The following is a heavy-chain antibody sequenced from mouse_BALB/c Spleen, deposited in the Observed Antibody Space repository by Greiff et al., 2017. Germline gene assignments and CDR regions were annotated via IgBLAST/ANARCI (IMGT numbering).Heavy chain of an antibody. CDR3: ARDVHYGSSRAY. Sequence: VHLVESGPGLVAPSQSLSITCTVSGFSLTSYGVHWVRQPPGKGLEWLGVIWAGGSTNYNSALMSRLSISKDNSKSQVFLKMNSLQTDDTAMYYCARDVHYGSSRAYWGQGTLVTVSA. J-gene: IGHJ3*01. CDR1: GFSLTSYG. D-gene: IGHD1-1*01. CDR2: IWAGGST. V-gene: IGHV2-9*02.